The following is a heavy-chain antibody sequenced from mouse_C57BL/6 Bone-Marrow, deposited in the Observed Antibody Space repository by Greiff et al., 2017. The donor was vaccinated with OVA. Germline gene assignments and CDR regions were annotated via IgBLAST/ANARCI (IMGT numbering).Heavy chain of an antibody. CDR1: GYTFTSYW. CDR2: IHPNSGST. CDR3: ARTPITTVVATDDY. D-gene: IGHD1-1*01. Sequence: VQLQQPGAELVKPGASVKLSCKASGYTFTSYWMHWVKQRPGQGLEWIGMIHPNSGSTNYNEKFKSKATLTVDKSSSTAYMQLSSLTSEDSAVYYCARTPITTVVATDDYWGQGTTLTVSS. J-gene: IGHJ2*01. V-gene: IGHV1-64*01.